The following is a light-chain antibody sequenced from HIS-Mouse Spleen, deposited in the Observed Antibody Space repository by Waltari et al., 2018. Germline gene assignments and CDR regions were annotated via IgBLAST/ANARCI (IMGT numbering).Light chain of an antibody. Sequence: DIVMTQSPLSLPVTPGEPASISCRSSPSLLHSNGYNYLVWYLQKPGQSPPLLIYLGSNRAAGVPDRFSGSGSGTDFTLKISRVEAEDVGVYYCMQALQTPFTFGPGTKVDIK. CDR1: PSLLHSNGYNY. J-gene: IGKJ3*01. V-gene: IGKV2-28*01. CDR2: LGS. CDR3: MQALQTPFT.